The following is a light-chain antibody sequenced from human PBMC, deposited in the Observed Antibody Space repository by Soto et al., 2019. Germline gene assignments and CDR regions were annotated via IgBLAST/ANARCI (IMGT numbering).Light chain of an antibody. V-gene: IGLV2-8*01. CDR2: EVS. J-gene: IGLJ2*01. Sequence: QSVLTQPPSASGSPGQSVTISCTGTSSDVGGYNYVSWYQQHPGKAPKLIIYEVSKRPPGVPDRFSGSKSGSTASLTVSGLQAEDEADYYCSSYAGSNNLGVFGGGTKLTVL. CDR1: SSDVGGYNY. CDR3: SSYAGSNNLGV.